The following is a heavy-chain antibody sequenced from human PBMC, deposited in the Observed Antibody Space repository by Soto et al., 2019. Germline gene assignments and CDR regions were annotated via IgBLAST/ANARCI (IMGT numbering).Heavy chain of an antibody. J-gene: IGHJ4*02. V-gene: IGHV3-48*01. D-gene: IGHD6-19*01. CDR2: IGDSGSTI. CDR1: GFNFNIFS. Sequence: EVQLVESGGGLVQPGGSLRLSCAASGFNFNIFSMNWVCQAPGKGLEWLSYIGDSGSTIYYADSVKGRFTVSRDNAKNSLYLQMNSLSAEDTAVYYCARLRSGWYTYFDYWGQGTLVTVSS. CDR3: ARLRSGWYTYFDY.